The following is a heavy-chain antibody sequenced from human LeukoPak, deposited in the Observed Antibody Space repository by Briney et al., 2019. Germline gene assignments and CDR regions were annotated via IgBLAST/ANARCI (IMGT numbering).Heavy chain of an antibody. CDR2: ISRSSSYI. CDR3: ARDVSGYSYGSYYYYYMDV. D-gene: IGHD5-18*01. J-gene: IGHJ6*03. Sequence: GGSLRLSCAASGFTFSSYSMSWVRQAPGKGLEWVSSISRSSSYIYYADSVKGRLTISRDNAKNSLYLQMNSLRAEDTAVYYCARDVSGYSYGSYYYYYMDVWGKGTTVTVS. V-gene: IGHV3-21*01. CDR1: GFTFSSYS.